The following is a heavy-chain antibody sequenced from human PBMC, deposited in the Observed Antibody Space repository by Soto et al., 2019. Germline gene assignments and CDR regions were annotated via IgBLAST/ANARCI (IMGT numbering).Heavy chain of an antibody. V-gene: IGHV4-59*01. J-gene: IGHJ5*02. CDR2: VYFSGNT. CDR3: GSVRPSGYVLS. Sequence: SETLSLTCTVSGGSLSSYYWTWTRQSPGKGLEWIGYVYFSGNTNYNPSLKSRVAISIDTSKNQFSLRLASVTAADTAFYYCGSVRPSGYVLSWGQGTLVTVSS. D-gene: IGHD6-25*01. CDR1: GGSLSSYY.